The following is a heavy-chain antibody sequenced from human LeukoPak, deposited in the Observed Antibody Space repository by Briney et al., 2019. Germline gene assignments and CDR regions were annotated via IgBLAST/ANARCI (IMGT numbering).Heavy chain of an antibody. CDR1: GGSISSSSYY. V-gene: IGHV4-39*07. CDR3: ARDAPDYYDSSGYYWGAFDI. D-gene: IGHD3-22*01. CDR2: IYYSGST. J-gene: IGHJ3*02. Sequence: SETLSLTCTVSGGSISSSSYYWGWIRQPPGKGLEWIGSIYYSGSTYYNPSPKSRVTISVDTSKNQFSLKLSSVTAADTAVYYCARDAPDYYDSSGYYWGAFDIWGQGTMVTVSS.